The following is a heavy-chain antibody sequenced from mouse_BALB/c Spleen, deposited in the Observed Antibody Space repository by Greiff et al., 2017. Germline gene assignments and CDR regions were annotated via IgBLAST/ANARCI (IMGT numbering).Heavy chain of an antibody. CDR3: ARDYGYPYAMDY. J-gene: IGHJ4*01. D-gene: IGHD1-2*01. CDR1: GYTFTSYW. Sequence: QVQLQQSGAELAKPGASVKMSCKASGYTFTSYWMHWVKQRPGQGLEWIGYINPSTGYTEYNQKFKDKATLTADKSSSTAYMQLSSLTSEDSAVYYCARDYGYPYAMDYWGQGTSVTVSS. V-gene: IGHV1-7*01. CDR2: INPSTGYT.